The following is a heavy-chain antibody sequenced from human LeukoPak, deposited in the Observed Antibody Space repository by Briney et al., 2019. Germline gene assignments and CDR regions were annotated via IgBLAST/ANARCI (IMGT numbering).Heavy chain of an antibody. J-gene: IGHJ6*02. V-gene: IGHV3-11*01. D-gene: IGHD3-16*01. CDR1: GFTFTDYY. CDR2: ISPTGHTI. Sequence: GGSLRLSCAASGFTFTDYYMSWVRQAPGKGLEWISYISPTGHTIYYADSVKGRFTISRDNTKNSLYLQMNRLRAEDTALYCCARDGRLAKVEGEDYYYDGMDVWGQGTTVIVSS. CDR3: ARDGRLAKVEGEDYYYDGMDV.